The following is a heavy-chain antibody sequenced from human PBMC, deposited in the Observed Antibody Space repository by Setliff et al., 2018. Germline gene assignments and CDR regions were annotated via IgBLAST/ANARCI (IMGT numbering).Heavy chain of an antibody. V-gene: IGHV1-69*06. CDR2: IIPLFETT. CDR1: GGIFNSFS. D-gene: IGHD6-6*01. CDR3: ALEYSNSSPTVYYYMDV. Sequence: SVKVSCKASGGIFNSFSITWVRQAPGQGLEWMGRIIPLFETTNYVEKFQGRVTITADKSTSTAYMELSRLTSEGTAVYYCALEYSNSSPTVYYYMDVWGKGTTVTVSS. J-gene: IGHJ6*03.